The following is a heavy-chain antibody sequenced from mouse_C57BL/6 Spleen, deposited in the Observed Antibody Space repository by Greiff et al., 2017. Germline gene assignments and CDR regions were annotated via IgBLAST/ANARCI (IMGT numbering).Heavy chain of an antibody. CDR2: FYPGRGSI. CDR1: GYTFTEYT. J-gene: IGHJ3*01. CDR3: ARHEGTRDPIWFAY. D-gene: IGHD3-1*01. V-gene: IGHV1-62-2*01. Sequence: VQLQESGAELVKPGASVKLSCKASGYTFTEYTIHWVKQRSGQGLEWIGWFYPGRGSIKYNEKFKDKATLTAEKSSITVYMELSRLTSEDSAVYFCARHEGTRDPIWFAYWGQGTLVTVSA.